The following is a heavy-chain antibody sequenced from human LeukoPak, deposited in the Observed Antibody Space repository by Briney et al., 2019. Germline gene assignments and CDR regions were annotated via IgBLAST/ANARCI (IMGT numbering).Heavy chain of an antibody. J-gene: IGHJ4*02. CDR3: AGSRFLEWLFDY. D-gene: IGHD3-3*01. CDR2: IYYSGST. CDR1: GGSISSGGSR. Sequence: SQTLSLTCNVSGGSISSGGSRWSWIRQHPGKGLEWIGYIYYSGSTNYNPSLKSRVTISVDTSKNQFSLKLSSVTAADTAVYYCAGSRFLEWLFDYWGQGTLVTVSS. V-gene: IGHV4-31*03.